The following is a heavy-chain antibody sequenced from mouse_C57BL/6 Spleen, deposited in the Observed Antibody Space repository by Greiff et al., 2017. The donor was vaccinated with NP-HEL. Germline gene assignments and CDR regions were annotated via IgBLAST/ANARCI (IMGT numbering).Heavy chain of an antibody. D-gene: IGHD1-1*01. CDR1: GFNIKDYY. CDR3: ASYYYGSSQYYFDY. Sequence: EVQLQESGAELVKPGASVKLSCTASGFNIKDYYMHWVKQRTEQGLEWIGRIDPEDGETKYAPKFQGKATITADTSSNPAYLQLSSLTSEDTAVYYCASYYYGSSQYYFDYWGQGTTLTVSS. V-gene: IGHV14-2*01. CDR2: IDPEDGET. J-gene: IGHJ2*01.